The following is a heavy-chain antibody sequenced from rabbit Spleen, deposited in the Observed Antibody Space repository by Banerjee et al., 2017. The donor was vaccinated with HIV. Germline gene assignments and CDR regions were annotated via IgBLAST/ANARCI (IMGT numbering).Heavy chain of an antibody. D-gene: IGHD2-1*01. Sequence: QSLEESGGDLVKPEGSLTLTCTASGFSFSSNDYMCWVRQAPGKGLEWISCIAGSSSGFTYSATWAKGRFTCSKTSSTTVTLQVTSLTAADTATYFCVRGGDDYGDYGDYFNLWGPGTLVTVS. J-gene: IGHJ4*01. CDR1: GFSFSSNDY. V-gene: IGHV1S40*01. CDR2: IAGSSSGFT. CDR3: VRGGDDYGDYGDYFNL.